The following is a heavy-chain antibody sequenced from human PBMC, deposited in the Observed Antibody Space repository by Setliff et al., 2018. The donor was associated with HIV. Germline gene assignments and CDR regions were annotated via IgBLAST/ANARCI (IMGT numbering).Heavy chain of an antibody. D-gene: IGHD2-15*01. V-gene: IGHV4-59*01. CDR2: IYYSGST. J-gene: IGHJ4*03. CDR3: ARDAGGSVGNYYFDY. CDR1: GGSISSYY. Sequence: PSETLSLTCIVSGGSISSYYWSWIRQPPGKGLEWIGYIYYSGSTNYNPSLKNRVTISIDTSKKQFSLNLSSVTAADTAVYYCARDAGGSVGNYYFDYWVPETLLVTVSS.